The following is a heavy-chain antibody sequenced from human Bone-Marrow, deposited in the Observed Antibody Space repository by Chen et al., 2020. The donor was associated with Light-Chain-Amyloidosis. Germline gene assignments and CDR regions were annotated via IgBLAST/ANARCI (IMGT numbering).Heavy chain of an antibody. D-gene: IGHD1-1*01. J-gene: IGHJ3*02. Sequence: EVQLVESGGGLVQPGGSLRLSCAASGFTFSSYSMNWVRQAPGKGLEWVSYISSSSSTIYYADFVKGRFTISRDNAKNSLYLQMNSLRDEDTAVYYCARDLWLERRKVDAFDIWGQGTMVTVSS. CDR1: GFTFSSYS. CDR2: ISSSSSTI. V-gene: IGHV3-48*02. CDR3: ARDLWLERRKVDAFDI.